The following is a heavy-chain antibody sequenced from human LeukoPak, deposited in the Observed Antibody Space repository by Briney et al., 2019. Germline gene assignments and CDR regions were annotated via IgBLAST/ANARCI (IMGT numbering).Heavy chain of an antibody. D-gene: IGHD3-9*01. V-gene: IGHV3-30*02. CDR3: AKGANLRYFDWLHFDY. CDR1: GFTFSNYA. Sequence: GGSLRLSCAASGFTFSNYAMHWVRQAPGKGLEWVAFIRFDGSNEYYADSVKGRFTISRDNSKSTLSLQMNSLRAEDTAVYYCAKGANLRYFDWLHFDYWGQGALVTVSS. J-gene: IGHJ4*02. CDR2: IRFDGSNE.